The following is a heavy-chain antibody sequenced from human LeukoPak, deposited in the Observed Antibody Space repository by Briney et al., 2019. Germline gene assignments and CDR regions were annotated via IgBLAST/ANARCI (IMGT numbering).Heavy chain of an antibody. J-gene: IGHJ4*02. CDR3: ARDSGTGTYY. CDR1: GGSISSYY. Sequence: SETLSLTCTVSGGSISSYYWSWIWQTPGNGLEWIGHIYYSGSTNYNLSLKSRVTIAIDTSKNQFSLNLRSVTAADAAVYYCARDSGTGTYYWGQGTLVTVSS. V-gene: IGHV4-59*01. D-gene: IGHD3-10*01. CDR2: IYYSGST.